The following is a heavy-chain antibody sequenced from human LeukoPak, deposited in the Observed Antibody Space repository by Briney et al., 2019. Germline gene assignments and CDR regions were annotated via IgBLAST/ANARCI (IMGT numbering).Heavy chain of an antibody. Sequence: GESLKISCKGSGYSFTSYWIGWVRQMPGKGLEWMGIIYPGDSDTRYSPSFQGQVTISADKSISTAYLQWSSLKASDTAMYYCATRGPNEYSSSSKPDYYYYYMDVWGKGTTVTVSS. CDR3: ATRGPNEYSSSSKPDYYYYYMDV. D-gene: IGHD6-6*01. CDR2: IYPGDSDT. V-gene: IGHV5-51*01. J-gene: IGHJ6*03. CDR1: GYSFTSYW.